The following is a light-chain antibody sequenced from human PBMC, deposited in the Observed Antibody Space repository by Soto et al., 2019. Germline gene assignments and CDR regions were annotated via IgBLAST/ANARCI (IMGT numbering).Light chain of an antibody. V-gene: IGLV1-40*01. Sequence: QSVLTQPPSVSGAPGQRVTISCTGSSPNTGAGYDVHWYQQLPGPAPKLLIYGNSNRPSGVPDRFSGSKSGTSASLAITGLQAEDEADYYCQSYDSSLSGWVFGGGTKVTVL. CDR2: GNS. CDR3: QSYDSSLSGWV. CDR1: SPNTGAGYD. J-gene: IGLJ3*02.